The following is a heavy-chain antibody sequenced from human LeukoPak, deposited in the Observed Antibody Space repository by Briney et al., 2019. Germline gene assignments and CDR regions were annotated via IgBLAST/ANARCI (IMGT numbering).Heavy chain of an antibody. Sequence: QAGGSLRLSCTASGFIFSTYWMTWVRQAPGKRPEWVANMNKDGSEKYYADSVKGRFTISRDNARNSVYLQMNSLRVEDTAVYYCARDPVEWEQLLDYWGQGTLVTVSS. J-gene: IGHJ4*02. V-gene: IGHV3-7*01. CDR1: GFIFSTYW. CDR3: ARDPVEWEQLLDY. D-gene: IGHD1-26*01. CDR2: MNKDGSEK.